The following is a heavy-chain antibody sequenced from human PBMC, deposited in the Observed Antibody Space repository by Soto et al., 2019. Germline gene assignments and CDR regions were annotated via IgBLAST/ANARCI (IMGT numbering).Heavy chain of an antibody. CDR2: IYYSGST. Sequence: PSETLSLTCTVSGGSISSGDYYWSWIRQPPGKGLEWIGYIYYSGSTYYNPSLKSRVTISVDTSKNQFSLKLSSVTAADTAVYYCARGAGFSYASTWFDIWGQGTLVNVSS. D-gene: IGHD5-18*01. V-gene: IGHV4-30-4*01. CDR3: ARGAGFSYASTWFDI. J-gene: IGHJ4*02. CDR1: GGSISSGDYY.